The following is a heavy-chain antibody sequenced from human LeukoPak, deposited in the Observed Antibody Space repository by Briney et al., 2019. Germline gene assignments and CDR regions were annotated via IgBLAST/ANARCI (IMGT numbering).Heavy chain of an antibody. J-gene: IGHJ4*02. CDR2: ISYDGSVE. D-gene: IGHD6-13*01. V-gene: IGHV3-30*04. CDR3: ARALGSSWDSSLDS. Sequence: PGGSLRLSCAASGFTFSNYAMHWVRQAPGKGLEWVALISYDGSVEKNAASVKGRFTISRDNSKNTLYLQMNSLRAEGTAVYYCARALGSSWDSSLDSLGQGTLVPVSS. CDR1: GFTFSNYA.